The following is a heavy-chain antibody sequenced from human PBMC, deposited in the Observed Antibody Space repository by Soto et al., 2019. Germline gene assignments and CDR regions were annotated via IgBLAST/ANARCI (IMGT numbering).Heavy chain of an antibody. CDR1: GYTFTNYE. V-gene: IGHV1-8*01. Sequence: QVQLVQSGAEVKKPGASVKVSCKASGYTFTNYEINWVRQATGQGLEWMGWMNPGSGNTGYAHKFQGRVTMTRNISISTAYMELSRLGSDDTSIYYCASMAASGLLTWFHALGEGALVTVS. J-gene: IGHJ5*02. D-gene: IGHD6-13*01. CDR3: ASMAASGLLTWFHA. CDR2: MNPGSGNT.